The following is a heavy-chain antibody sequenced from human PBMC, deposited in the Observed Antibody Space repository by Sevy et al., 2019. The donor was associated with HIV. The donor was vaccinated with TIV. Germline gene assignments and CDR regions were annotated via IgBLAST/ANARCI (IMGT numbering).Heavy chain of an antibody. CDR3: ARGGYGDYSYDYFDY. D-gene: IGHD4-17*01. CDR1: GFTFISYW. V-gene: IGHV3-7*01. CDR2: IKQDGSEK. Sequence: GGSLRLSCAASGFTFISYWMSWVRQAPGKGLEWVANIKQDGSEKYYVDSVKGRFTISRDNAKNSLYLQMNSLRAEDTAVYYCARGGYGDYSYDYFDYWGQGTLVTVSS. J-gene: IGHJ4*02.